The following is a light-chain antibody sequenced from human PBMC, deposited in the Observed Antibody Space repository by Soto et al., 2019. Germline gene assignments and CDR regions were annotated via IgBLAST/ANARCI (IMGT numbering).Light chain of an antibody. CDR3: QQYGSSPRYT. CDR2: GAS. Sequence: EIVLTQCPGTLSLSPGERATLSCRASQSVSSSYLAWYQQKPGQAPRLLIYGASSRATGIPDRFSGSGSGTDFTLTISRLEPEDFAVYYCQQYGSSPRYTFGQGTKLEIK. CDR1: QSVSSSY. V-gene: IGKV3-20*01. J-gene: IGKJ2*01.